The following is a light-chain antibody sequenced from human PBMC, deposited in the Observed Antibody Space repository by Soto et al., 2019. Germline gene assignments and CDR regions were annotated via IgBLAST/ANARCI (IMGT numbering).Light chain of an antibody. J-gene: IGLJ2*01. V-gene: IGLV2-14*01. CDR2: DVS. CDR1: TSDVGSYNY. Sequence: QSALTQPASVSGSPGQSITISCTGTTSDVGSYNYVSWYQQYSGKAPQLIIYDVSNRPSGVSDRFSGSKSGNMASLTISGLQPEDEADYFCSSYTSTTTLVVFGGGTKLTVL. CDR3: SSYTSTTTLVV.